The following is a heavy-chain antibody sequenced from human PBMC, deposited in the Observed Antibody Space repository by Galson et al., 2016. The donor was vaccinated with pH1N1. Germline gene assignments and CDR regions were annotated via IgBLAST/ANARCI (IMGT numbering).Heavy chain of an antibody. CDR2: IIPIFNTA. J-gene: IGHJ2*01. V-gene: IGHV1-69*13. CDR3: AREDYYDTDLSDWYFGL. D-gene: IGHD3-22*01. Sequence: SVKVSCKASGGTFGSFGINWVRQAPGQGLEWMGGIIPIFNTAKYARNFQGRVTITADESTTPAYMELSSLRSDDTAVYVCAREDYYDTDLSDWYFGLWGRGTLLTVSS. CDR1: GGTFGSFG.